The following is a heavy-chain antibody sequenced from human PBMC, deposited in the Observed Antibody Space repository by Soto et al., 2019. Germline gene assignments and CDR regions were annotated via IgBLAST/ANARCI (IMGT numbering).Heavy chain of an antibody. J-gene: IGHJ4*02. D-gene: IGHD2-15*01. V-gene: IGHV1-18*01. CDR1: GYTFTSYG. CDR3: ARDLSSGYCSGGSCSFDY. Sequence: QVQLVQSGAEVKKPGASVKVSCKASGYTFTSYGISWVRQAPGQGLEWMGWISAYNGNTNYAQKLQGRVTMTTDTSTSTDYMELRSLRSDDTAVYYCARDLSSGYCSGGSCSFDYWGQGTLVTVSS. CDR2: ISAYNGNT.